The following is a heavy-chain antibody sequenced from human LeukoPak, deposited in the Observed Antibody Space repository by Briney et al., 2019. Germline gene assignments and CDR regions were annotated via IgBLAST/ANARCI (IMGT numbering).Heavy chain of an antibody. CDR2: IDASNGNT. D-gene: IGHD3-16*01. CDR1: GYTFTNYG. V-gene: IGHV1-18*01. J-gene: IGHJ4*02. CDR3: ARDYHYVPDF. Sequence: ASVKVSCKASGYTFTNYGISWVRQAPGHGLEWMGWIDASNGNTNYAQKLQGRVTITTDTSTTTAYMEMTSLRFDDTAVYYCARDYHYVPDFWGQGTLVTVSS.